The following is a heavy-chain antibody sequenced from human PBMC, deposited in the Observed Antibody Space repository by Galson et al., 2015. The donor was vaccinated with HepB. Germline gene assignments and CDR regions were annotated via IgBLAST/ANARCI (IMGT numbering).Heavy chain of an antibody. Sequence: ETLSLTCTVSGDSIRSYYWSWIRQPPGKELEWIGHIYYSGSTNYNPSHKSRVTISVDTSNNQFSLKPDSVSAADTAVYYCASTSRTRFFQHWGQGTLVTVSS. V-gene: IGHV4-59*01. D-gene: IGHD6-6*01. CDR2: IYYSGST. CDR1: GDSIRSYY. CDR3: ASTSRTRFFQH. J-gene: IGHJ1*01.